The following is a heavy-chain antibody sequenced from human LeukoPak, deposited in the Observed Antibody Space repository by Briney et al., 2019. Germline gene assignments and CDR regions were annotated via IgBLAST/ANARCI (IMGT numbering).Heavy chain of an antibody. D-gene: IGHD2-8*02. J-gene: IGHJ4*02. CDR3: ARAYTGAFYY. V-gene: IGHV3-53*01. Sequence: GGSLRLSCAASGFTVSSNHMSWVRQAPGKGLEWVSLIYSGGSTYYADSVKGRFTISRDNSKNTLYLQMNSLRAEDTAVYHCARAYTGAFYYWGQGTLVTVSS. CDR2: IYSGGST. CDR1: GFTVSSNH.